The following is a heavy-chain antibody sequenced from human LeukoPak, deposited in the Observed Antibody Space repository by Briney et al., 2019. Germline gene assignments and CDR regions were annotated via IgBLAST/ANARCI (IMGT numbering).Heavy chain of an antibody. CDR1: GGSISSYY. D-gene: IGHD3-10*01. Sequence: SETLSLTCTVSGGSISSYYWSWIRQPAGKGLEWIGRIYTSGSTNYNPSLKSRVTMSVDTSKNQFSLKLSSVTAADTAVYYCARDGIWFGELPNWFDPWGQGTLVTVSS. J-gene: IGHJ5*02. CDR3: ARDGIWFGELPNWFDP. CDR2: IYTSGST. V-gene: IGHV4-4*07.